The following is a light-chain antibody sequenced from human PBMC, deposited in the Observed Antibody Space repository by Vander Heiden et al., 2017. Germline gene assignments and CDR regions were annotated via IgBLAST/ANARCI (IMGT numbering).Light chain of an antibody. J-gene: IGKJ4*01. CDR3: QRSYSTPLT. V-gene: IGKV1-39*01. CDR2: AAS. Sequence: DIQMTQSPSSLSASVGDRVTITCRASQSISSYLNWYQQKPGKAPKLLIYAASSFQSGVPSRFSGSGSGTDFTLTISRLQPEAFATYYCQRSYSTPLTFGGGTKVEIK. CDR1: QSISSY.